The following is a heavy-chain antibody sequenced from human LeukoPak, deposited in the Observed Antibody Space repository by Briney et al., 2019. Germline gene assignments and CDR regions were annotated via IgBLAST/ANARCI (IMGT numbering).Heavy chain of an antibody. Sequence: SETLSLTCTVSGGSISSYYWSWIRQPPGKGLEWIGYIYYSGSTNYNPSLKSRVTISVDTSKNQFSLKLSSVTAADTAVYYCARDYYDQVGDAFDIWGQGTMVTVSS. CDR3: ARDYYDQVGDAFDI. J-gene: IGHJ3*02. D-gene: IGHD3-22*01. V-gene: IGHV4-59*01. CDR2: IYYSGST. CDR1: GGSISSYY.